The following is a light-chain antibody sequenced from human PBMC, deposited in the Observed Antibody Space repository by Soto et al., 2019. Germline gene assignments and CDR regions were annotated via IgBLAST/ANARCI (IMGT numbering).Light chain of an antibody. Sequence: SVLTRPRSVSGSPGESVTISCTGTSSDVGGYNYVSWYQQHPGKAPKFMIYDVSKRPSGVPDRFSGSKSGNTASLTISGLQAEDEADYYCCSYAGSYTYVFGTGTRSPS. CDR3: CSYAGSYTYV. V-gene: IGLV2-11*01. J-gene: IGLJ1*01. CDR1: SSDVGGYNY. CDR2: DVS.